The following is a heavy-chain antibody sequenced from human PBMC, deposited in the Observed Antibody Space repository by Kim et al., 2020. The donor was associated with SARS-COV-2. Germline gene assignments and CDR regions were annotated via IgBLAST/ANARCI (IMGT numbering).Heavy chain of an antibody. J-gene: IGHJ6*02. V-gene: IGHV3-53*01. CDR2: NRGDGST. Sequence: GGSLRLSCEASGFIVSTYYMTWIRQAPGKGLEWLSVNRGDGSTNYADSVRGRFTVSRDNSKNTLFLQMNSLRTEDAAVYHCAREYYFRMDLWGQGTTVTVSS. CDR3: AREYYFRMDL. CDR1: GFIVSTYY.